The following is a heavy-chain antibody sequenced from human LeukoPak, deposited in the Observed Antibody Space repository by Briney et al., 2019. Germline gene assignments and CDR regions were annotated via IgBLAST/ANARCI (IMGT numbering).Heavy chain of an antibody. CDR2: IYSSGNT. D-gene: IGHD4-17*01. J-gene: IGHJ5*02. CDR1: GGSISRNY. Sequence: SETLSLTCTVSGGSISRNYWSWIRQSPGKGLEWIGYIYSSGNTNYNPSLKSRVTISVDRSKSQFSLKLNSVTAADTAVYYCAREKYGLFDPWGQGLLVTVSS. CDR3: AREKYGLFDP. V-gene: IGHV4-59*01.